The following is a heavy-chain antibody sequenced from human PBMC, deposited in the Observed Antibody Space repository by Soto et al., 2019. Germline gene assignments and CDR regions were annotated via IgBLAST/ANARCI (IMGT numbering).Heavy chain of an antibody. D-gene: IGHD4-4*01. Sequence: GGSLRLSCAASGFTFSSYAMSWVRQAPGKGLEWVSAISGSGGSTYYADSVKGRFTISRDNSKNTLYLQMNSLRAEDTAVYYCAKVPYSNYYYYMDVWGKGTTVTVSS. CDR2: ISGSGGST. CDR1: GFTFSSYA. CDR3: AKVPYSNYYYYMDV. J-gene: IGHJ6*03. V-gene: IGHV3-23*01.